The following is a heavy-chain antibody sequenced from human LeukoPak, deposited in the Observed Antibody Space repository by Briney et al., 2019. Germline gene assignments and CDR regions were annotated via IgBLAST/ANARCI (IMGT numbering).Heavy chain of an antibody. J-gene: IGHJ4*02. CDR3: AKDFGTIAVAGPFDY. CDR1: GFMFTAHD. V-gene: IGHV3-30*02. Sequence: GGSLRLSCGASGFMFTAHDMHWVRQAPGKGLEWVAFIQNDGSDKYYADSVKGRFTISRDNSKNTLYLQMNSLRAEDTAVYYCAKDFGTIAVAGPFDYWGQGTLVTVSS. CDR2: IQNDGSDK. D-gene: IGHD6-19*01.